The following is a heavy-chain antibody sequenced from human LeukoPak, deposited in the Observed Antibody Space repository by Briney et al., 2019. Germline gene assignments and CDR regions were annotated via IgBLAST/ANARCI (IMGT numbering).Heavy chain of an antibody. V-gene: IGHV7-4-1*02. CDR3: ARDLGYCSSTSCQALPSDY. D-gene: IGHD2-2*01. Sequence: ASVKVSCKASGYTFSTYPMNWVRQALGQGLEWMGWINTNTGSPTYAQGLTGRFVFSLDTSVSTAFLEINSLKAEDTAVYYCARDLGYCSSTSCQALPSDYWGQGTLVTVSS. CDR1: GYTFSTYP. J-gene: IGHJ4*02. CDR2: INTNTGSP.